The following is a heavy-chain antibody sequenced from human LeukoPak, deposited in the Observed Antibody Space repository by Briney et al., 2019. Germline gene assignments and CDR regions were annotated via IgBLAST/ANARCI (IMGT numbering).Heavy chain of an antibody. V-gene: IGHV3-74*01. CDR2: IKSDGITT. D-gene: IGHD5-12*01. CDR3: AKEGHSGYYYFDY. J-gene: IGHJ4*02. Sequence: GGSLRLSCAASGFTFTNYWIHWVRQAPGKGLMWISRIKSDGITTNYADSVKGRFTISRDNAKNTVYLQMNSLRAEDTAVYYCAKEGHSGYYYFDYWGQGTLVTVSS. CDR1: GFTFTNYW.